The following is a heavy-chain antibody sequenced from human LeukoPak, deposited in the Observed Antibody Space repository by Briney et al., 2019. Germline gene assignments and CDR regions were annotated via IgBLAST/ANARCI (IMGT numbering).Heavy chain of an antibody. Sequence: GGSLRLSCAASGFTFSSYALSWVRQAPGKGLEWVSGITDSGTGTYYADSVKGRFTISRDNSKNTLYLQMNSLRAEDTAVYYCAKVRHIVVVTASYYDYWGQGTLVTVSS. J-gene: IGHJ4*02. CDR1: GFTFSSYA. CDR3: AKVRHIVVVTASYYDY. V-gene: IGHV3-23*01. CDR2: ITDSGTGT. D-gene: IGHD2-21*02.